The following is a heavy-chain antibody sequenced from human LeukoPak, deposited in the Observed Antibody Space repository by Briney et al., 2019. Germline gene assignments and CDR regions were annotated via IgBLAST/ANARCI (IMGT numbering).Heavy chain of an antibody. D-gene: IGHD3-10*01. CDR2: IYYSGST. CDR1: GGSISSYY. CDR3: ARDFGGAFDI. V-gene: IGHV4-59*12. J-gene: IGHJ3*02. Sequence: TSETLSLTCTVSGGSISSYYWSWIRQPPGKGLEWIGYIYYSGSTNYNPSLKSRVTISVDTSKNQFSLKLSSVTAADTAVYYCARDFGGAFDIWGQGTMVTVSS.